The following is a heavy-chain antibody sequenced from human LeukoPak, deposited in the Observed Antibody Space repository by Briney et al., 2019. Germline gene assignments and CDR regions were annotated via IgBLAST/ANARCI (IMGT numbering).Heavy chain of an antibody. J-gene: IGHJ4*02. D-gene: IGHD5-24*01. CDR3: ARVGPDGYTGGVDY. Sequence: SVKVSCKASGGTFSSYAISWVRQAPRQGLEWMGRIIPIFGTANYAQKFQGRVTITTDESTSTAYMELSSLRSEDTAVYYCARVGPDGYTGGVDYWGQGTLVTVSS. CDR1: GGTFSSYA. V-gene: IGHV1-69*05. CDR2: IIPIFGTA.